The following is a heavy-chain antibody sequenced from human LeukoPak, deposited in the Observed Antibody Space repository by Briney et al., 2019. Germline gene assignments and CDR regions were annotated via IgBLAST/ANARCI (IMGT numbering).Heavy chain of an antibody. CDR2: MNPNSGNT. D-gene: IGHD3-22*01. Sequence: RASVKVSCKASGYTFTSYDINWVRQATGQRLEWMGWMNPNSGNTGYAQKFQGRVTMTRNTSISTAYMELSSLRSEDTAVYYCARDDYYYDSSGYYSPRFDYWGQGTLVTVSS. J-gene: IGHJ4*02. CDR3: ARDDYYYDSSGYYSPRFDY. V-gene: IGHV1-8*01. CDR1: GYTFTSYD.